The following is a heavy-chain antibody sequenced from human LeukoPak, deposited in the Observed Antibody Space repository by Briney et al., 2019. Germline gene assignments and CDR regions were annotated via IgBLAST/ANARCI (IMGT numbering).Heavy chain of an antibody. CDR1: GFTFSSYS. J-gene: IGHJ3*02. CDR3: ARSFRLDAFDI. V-gene: IGHV3-21*01. Sequence: GGSLRPSCAASGFTFSSYSMNWVRQAPGKGLEWVSSISSSSSYIYHADSVKGRFTISRDNAKNSLYLQMNSLRAEDTAVYYCARSFRLDAFDIWGQGTMVTVSS. CDR2: ISSSSSYI. D-gene: IGHD6-13*01.